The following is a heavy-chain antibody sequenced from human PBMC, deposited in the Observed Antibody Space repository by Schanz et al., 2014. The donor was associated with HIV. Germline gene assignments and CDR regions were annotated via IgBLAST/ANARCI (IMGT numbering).Heavy chain of an antibody. Sequence: QVQMVESGGGLVKPGGSRRLSCVASGFSFSNFGMHWVRQAPGKGLEWVAFISYDGSAQYEDSLKGRFFISRDYSKNTLYLQMNSLRAEDTAVYFCARDVAGCSGTSCYSDAFDIWGQGTLLTVSS. CDR2: ISYDGSA. V-gene: IGHV3-30*03. CDR3: ARDVAGCSGTSCYSDAFDI. J-gene: IGHJ3*02. D-gene: IGHD2-2*01. CDR1: GFSFSNFG.